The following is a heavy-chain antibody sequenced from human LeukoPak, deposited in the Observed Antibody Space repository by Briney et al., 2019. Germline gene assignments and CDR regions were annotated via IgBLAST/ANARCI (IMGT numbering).Heavy chain of an antibody. D-gene: IGHD3-22*01. CDR1: GGTFSTFV. Sequence: ASVKVSCKASGGTFSTFVITWVRQAPGQGLEWMGRIIPELSVSNFAHKLKGRVTITADTSTNTVHLELSRLESGDTAVYYCSREGVYVPDGSGYHRDAFDIWGQGTLVIVSS. CDR3: SREGVYVPDGSGYHRDAFDI. V-gene: IGHV1-69*04. J-gene: IGHJ3*02. CDR2: IIPELSVS.